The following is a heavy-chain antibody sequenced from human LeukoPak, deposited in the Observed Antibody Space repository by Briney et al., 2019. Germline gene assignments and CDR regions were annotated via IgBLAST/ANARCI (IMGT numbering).Heavy chain of an antibody. CDR1: GFTFSSYA. CDR2: ISYDGSNK. CDR3: ARDLGYSSSWAFDY. J-gene: IGHJ4*02. V-gene: IGHV3-30-3*01. Sequence: GGSLRLSCAASGFTFSSYAMHWVRQAPGKGPEWVAVISYDGSNKYHADSVKGRFTISRDNSKNTLYLQMNSLRAEDTAVYYCARDLGYSSSWAFDYWGQGTLVTVSS. D-gene: IGHD6-6*01.